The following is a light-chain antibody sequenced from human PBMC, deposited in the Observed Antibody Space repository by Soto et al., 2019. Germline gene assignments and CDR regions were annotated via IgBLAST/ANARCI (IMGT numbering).Light chain of an antibody. CDR3: QQYDTSAFT. V-gene: IGKV3-20*01. CDR2: GAS. J-gene: IGKJ5*01. CDR1: QSVSSK. Sequence: EIVLTQSPGTLSLSPGERATLSCRATQSVSSKLAWYQQKPGQAPRLLISGASSRAAGVPDRFSGSGSGTDFTLTISRLEPEDFALYYCQQYDTSAFTFGQGTRLEIK.